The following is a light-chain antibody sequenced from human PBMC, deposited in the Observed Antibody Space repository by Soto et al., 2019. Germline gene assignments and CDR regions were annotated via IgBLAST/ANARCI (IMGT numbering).Light chain of an antibody. J-gene: IGKJ1*01. CDR1: QSVNFY. V-gene: IGKV3-20*01. Sequence: EIVLTQSPATLSLSPGERATLSCRASQSVNFYLAWYQQKPGQAPRLLVYDVSNRAPGVPDRFSGSGSETDFTLTISSLGPEDFAVYYCQQYGSSPPTFGQGTKVDIK. CDR3: QQYGSSPPT. CDR2: DVS.